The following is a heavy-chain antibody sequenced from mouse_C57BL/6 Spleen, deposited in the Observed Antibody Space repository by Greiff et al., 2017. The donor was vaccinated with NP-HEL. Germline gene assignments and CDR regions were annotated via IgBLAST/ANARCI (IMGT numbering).Heavy chain of an antibody. J-gene: IGHJ4*01. D-gene: IGHD2-3*01. CDR3: ARKIYDGYYGAMDY. Sequence: QVQLKESGPGLVQPSQSLSITCTVSGFSLTSYGVHWVRQSPGKGLEWLGVIWSGGSTDYNAAFISRLSISKDNSKSQVFFKMNSLQADDTAIYYCARKIYDGYYGAMDYWGQGTSVTVSS. V-gene: IGHV2-2*01. CDR1: GFSLTSYG. CDR2: IWSGGST.